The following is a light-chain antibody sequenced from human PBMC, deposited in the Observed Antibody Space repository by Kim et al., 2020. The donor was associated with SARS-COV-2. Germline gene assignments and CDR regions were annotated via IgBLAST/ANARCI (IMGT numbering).Light chain of an antibody. CDR2: GNS. J-gene: IGLJ7*02. CDR1: SSNIGAGYD. CDR3: QSYDSSLSGSV. V-gene: IGLV1-40*01. Sequence: QRVTISCTGSSSNIGAGYDVHWYQQLPGTAPKLLIYGNSNRPSGVPDRFSGSKSGTSASLAITGLQAEDEADYYCQSYDSSLSGSVFGGGTQLTAL.